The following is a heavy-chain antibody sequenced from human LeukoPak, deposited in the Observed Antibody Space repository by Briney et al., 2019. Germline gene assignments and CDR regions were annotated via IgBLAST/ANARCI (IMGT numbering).Heavy chain of an antibody. CDR2: INHSGST. Sequence: SETLSLTCAVYGGSFSGYYWSWIRQPPGKGLEWIGKINHSGSTNYNPSLKSRVTISVDTSKNQFSLKLSSVTAADTAVYYCARASGSYSIDYWGQGTLVTVSS. CDR1: GGSFSGYY. D-gene: IGHD1-26*01. CDR3: ARASGSYSIDY. V-gene: IGHV4-34*01. J-gene: IGHJ4*02.